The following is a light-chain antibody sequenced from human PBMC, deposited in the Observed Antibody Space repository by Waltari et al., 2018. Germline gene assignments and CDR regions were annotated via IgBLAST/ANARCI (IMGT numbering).Light chain of an antibody. V-gene: IGLV2-14*03. CDR1: SSDVGSYPY. CDR2: DVT. Sequence: QSALTQPASVSGSPGQSITISCTGTSSDVGSYPYVSWYQQHPGKAPKLIIYDVTNRPSGVSNRFSGSKSGNTASLTISGLQAEDEADYYCSSYMDTTTLELFGGGTSLTVL. J-gene: IGLJ2*01. CDR3: SSYMDTTTLEL.